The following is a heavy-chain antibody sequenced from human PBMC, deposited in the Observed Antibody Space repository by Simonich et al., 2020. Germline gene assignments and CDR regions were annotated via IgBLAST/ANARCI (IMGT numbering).Heavy chain of an antibody. CDR1: GFTFSSYS. J-gene: IGHJ6*02. Sequence: EVQLVESGGGLVKPGGSLRLSCAASGFTFSSYSMNWVRQAPGKGLEWVSSIRSSSSYIYYADAVKGRFTISRDNAKNSLYRQMNSLRAEDTAVYYCARWIAVAGTGAYGMDVWGQGTTVTVSS. D-gene: IGHD6-19*01. CDR3: ARWIAVAGTGAYGMDV. V-gene: IGHV3-21*01. CDR2: IRSSSSYI.